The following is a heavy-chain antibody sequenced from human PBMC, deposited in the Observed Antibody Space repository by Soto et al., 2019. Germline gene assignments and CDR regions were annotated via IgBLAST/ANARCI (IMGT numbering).Heavy chain of an antibody. CDR1: GYTFSSYD. CDR3: ARKGFIDRFLDF. J-gene: IGHJ4*02. CDR2: VNPNSGDT. D-gene: IGHD3-9*01. Sequence: GASVKVSCKASGYTFSSYDITWVRQAAGQGLEWMGWVNPNSGDTDYAQKFQGRVTMTRDTSIRTAYMELSSLRSEDSAVYYCARKGFIDRFLDFWGEGTLVTVDS. V-gene: IGHV1-8*01.